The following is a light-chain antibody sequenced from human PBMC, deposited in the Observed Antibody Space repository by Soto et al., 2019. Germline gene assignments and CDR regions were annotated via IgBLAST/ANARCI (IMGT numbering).Light chain of an antibody. Sequence: ETVMTQSPATLSVSPGETATLSCRASLSASTNLAWYQHKPGQAPRLLIYGASIRASGIPARFRGSGAGTQFTLTISSLQSEDVAVYYCQQYMIWPPWTFGQGTKVEIK. CDR2: GAS. CDR1: LSASTN. J-gene: IGKJ1*01. CDR3: QQYMIWPPWT. V-gene: IGKV3-15*01.